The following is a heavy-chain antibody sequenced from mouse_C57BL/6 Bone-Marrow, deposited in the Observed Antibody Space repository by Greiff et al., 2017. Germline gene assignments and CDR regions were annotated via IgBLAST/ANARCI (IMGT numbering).Heavy chain of an antibody. J-gene: IGHJ1*03. CDR3: AREGYGRYFDV. Sequence: VQLTESGPELVKPGASVKISCKASGYSFTDYHMNWVKQSNGKSLDWIGVINPNYGTTSYNQKFKGKATLTVDQSSSTAYMQLNSLTSEDSAVYYGAREGYGRYFDVWGTGTTVTVSS. V-gene: IGHV1-39*01. CDR2: INPNYGTT. CDR1: GYSFTDYH. D-gene: IGHD1-2*01.